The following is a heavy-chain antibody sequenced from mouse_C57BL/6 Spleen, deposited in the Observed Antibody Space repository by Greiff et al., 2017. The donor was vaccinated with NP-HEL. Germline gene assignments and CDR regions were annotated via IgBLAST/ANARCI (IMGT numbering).Heavy chain of an antibody. CDR2: ISSGGDYI. D-gene: IGHD2-4*01. V-gene: IGHV5-9-1*02. CDR3: TREGYDYDFDY. J-gene: IGHJ2*01. CDR1: GFTFSSYA. Sequence: EVKLMESGEGLVKPGGSLKLSCAASGFTFSSYAMSWVRQTPEKRLEWVAYISSGGDYIYYADTVKGRFTISRDNARNTLYLQMSSLKSEDTAMYYCTREGYDYDFDYWGQGTTLTVSS.